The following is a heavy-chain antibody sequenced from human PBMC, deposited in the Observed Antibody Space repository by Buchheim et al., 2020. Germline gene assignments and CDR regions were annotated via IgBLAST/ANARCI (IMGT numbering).Heavy chain of an antibody. Sequence: QVQLVQSGAEVKKPGASVKVSCKASGYTFTGYYMHWVRQAPGQGLEWMGWINPNSGGTNYAQKFQGRVTMTRDPSISTAYMELSRLRSDDTAVYYCARAGYCSGGSCYPYYYYGMDVWGQGTT. J-gene: IGHJ6*02. CDR2: INPNSGGT. D-gene: IGHD2-15*01. CDR1: GYTFTGYY. CDR3: ARAGYCSGGSCYPYYYYGMDV. V-gene: IGHV1-2*02.